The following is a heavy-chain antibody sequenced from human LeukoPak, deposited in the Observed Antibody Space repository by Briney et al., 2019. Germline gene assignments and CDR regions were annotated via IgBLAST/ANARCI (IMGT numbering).Heavy chain of an antibody. CDR3: AKAVMVALAELGY. CDR2: ISGSGGST. J-gene: IGHJ4*02. V-gene: IGHV3-23*01. Sequence: LGGSLRLSCAASGFTFSSYAMSWVRPAPGKGLEWVSAISGSGGSTYYADSVKGRFTISRDNSKNTLYLQMNSLRTEDTAVYYCAKAVMVALAELGYWGQGTLVTVSS. D-gene: IGHD3-22*01. CDR1: GFTFSSYA.